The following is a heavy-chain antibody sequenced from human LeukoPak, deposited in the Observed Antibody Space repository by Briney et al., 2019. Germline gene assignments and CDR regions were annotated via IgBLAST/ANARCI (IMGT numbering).Heavy chain of an antibody. CDR1: GGSISGYY. J-gene: IGHJ4*02. V-gene: IGHV4-59*08. Sequence: KPSETLSLTCTVSGGSISGYYWSWIRQPPGKGLEWIGYIYYGGNTNYNPSLKSRVTGFVDTSKNQVSLRLSSVTAADTAVYYCARHGTISSESYFDYWGQGALVTVSS. CDR2: IYYGGNT. D-gene: IGHD1-14*01. CDR3: ARHGTISSESYFDY.